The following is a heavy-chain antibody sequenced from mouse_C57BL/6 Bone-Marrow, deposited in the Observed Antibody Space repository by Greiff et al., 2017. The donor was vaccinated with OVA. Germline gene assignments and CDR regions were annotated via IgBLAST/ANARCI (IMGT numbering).Heavy chain of an antibody. Sequence: QVQLQQSGAELVRPGASVKLSCKASGYTFTDYYINWVKQRPGQGLEWIARIYPGRGNTYYNEKFKGKATLTAEQSSSTAYMQLSSLTSEDSAVYFCARELRYYYAMDYWGQGTSVTVSS. J-gene: IGHJ4*01. CDR3: ARELRYYYAMDY. CDR2: IYPGRGNT. CDR1: GYTFTDYY. V-gene: IGHV1-76*01.